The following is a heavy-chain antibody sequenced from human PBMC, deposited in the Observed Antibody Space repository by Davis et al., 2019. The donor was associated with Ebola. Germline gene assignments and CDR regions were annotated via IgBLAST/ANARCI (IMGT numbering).Heavy chain of an antibody. Sequence: AASVKVSCKASGYTFTSYTIYWVRQAPGQRLEWMGWMNPNSGNTGYAQKLQGRVTMTRNTSISTAYMELSSLRSEDTAVYYCARSGSGSFGRSYNWFDPWGQGTLVTVSS. CDR2: MNPNSGNT. CDR3: ARSGSGSFGRSYNWFDP. D-gene: IGHD3-10*01. CDR1: GYTFTSYT. J-gene: IGHJ5*02. V-gene: IGHV1-8*01.